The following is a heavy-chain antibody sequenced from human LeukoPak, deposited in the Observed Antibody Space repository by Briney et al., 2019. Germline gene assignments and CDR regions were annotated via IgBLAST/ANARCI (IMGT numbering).Heavy chain of an antibody. D-gene: IGHD1-1*01. V-gene: IGHV3-23*01. CDR2: ISGIGCST. J-gene: IGHJ4*02. Sequence: GWSLRLSCAASVFTFSSYAMSWVRQAPGKGLDWVSAISGIGCSTYYADSVEGRFTISKDNSKTTLYLQMNSLRAEDTAVYYCAKVAGTYVYFDYWGQGTLVTVSS. CDR3: AKVAGTYVYFDY. CDR1: VFTFSSYA.